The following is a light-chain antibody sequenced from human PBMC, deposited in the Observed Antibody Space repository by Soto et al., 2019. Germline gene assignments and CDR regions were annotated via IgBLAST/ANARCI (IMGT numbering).Light chain of an antibody. V-gene: IGKV3-20*01. J-gene: IGKJ1*01. CDR2: GAS. CDR1: QSISSSY. Sequence: EIVLTQSPGTLSLSPGKRATLSCRASQSISSSYLAWYQQRPGQAPGLLIYGASSRATGIPDRFSGSGSGTEFTLTISRLEPEDFAVYYCQQYGSSSWTLGQGTNVDIK. CDR3: QQYGSSSWT.